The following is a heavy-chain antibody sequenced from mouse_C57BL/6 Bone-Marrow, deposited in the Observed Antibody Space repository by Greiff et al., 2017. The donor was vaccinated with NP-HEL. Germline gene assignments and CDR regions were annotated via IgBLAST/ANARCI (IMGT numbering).Heavy chain of an antibody. CDR1: GYAFSSSW. CDR2: IYPGDGDT. CDR3: ARKSYSNYDY. D-gene: IGHD2-5*01. V-gene: IGHV1-82*01. J-gene: IGHJ2*01. Sequence: QVQLQQSGPELVKPGASVKISCKASGYAFSSSWMNWVKQRPGKGLEWIGRIYPGDGDTNYNGKFKGKATLTADKSSSTAYMQLSSLTSEDSAVYFCARKSYSNYDYWGQGTTLTVSS.